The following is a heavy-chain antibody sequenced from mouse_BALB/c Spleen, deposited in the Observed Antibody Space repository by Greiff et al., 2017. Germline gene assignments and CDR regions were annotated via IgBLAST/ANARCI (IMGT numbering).Heavy chain of an antibody. CDR2: IWAGGST. D-gene: IGHD4-1*01. J-gene: IGHJ4*01. Sequence: VKLVESGPGLVAPSQSLSITCTVSGFSLTSYGVHWVRQPPGKGLEWLGVIWAGGSTNYNSALMSRLSISKDNSKSQVFLKMNSLQTDDTAMYYCARDPNWDGGYYYAMDYWGQGTSVTVSS. CDR3: ARDPNWDGGYYYAMDY. CDR1: GFSLTSYG. V-gene: IGHV2-9*02.